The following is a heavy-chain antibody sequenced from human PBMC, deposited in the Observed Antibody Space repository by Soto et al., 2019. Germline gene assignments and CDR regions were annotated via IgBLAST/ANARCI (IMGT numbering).Heavy chain of an antibody. CDR3: AKETSAYEIDY. J-gene: IGHJ4*02. D-gene: IGHD5-12*01. CDR2: ISYDGNTK. Sequence: QVQLVESGGGVVQPGRSLRLSCAASGFIFSGYAMHWVRQAPGKGLEWVAVISYDGNTKYYADSVKGRFTVSIDNSKNTLYVQMNNLSAEDTAMYYCAKETSAYEIDYWGQGTRVTGSS. CDR1: GFIFSGYA. V-gene: IGHV3-30-3*01.